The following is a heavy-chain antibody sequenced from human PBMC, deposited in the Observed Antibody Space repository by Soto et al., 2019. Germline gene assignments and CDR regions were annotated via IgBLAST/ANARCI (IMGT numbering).Heavy chain of an antibody. D-gene: IGHD1-7*01. CDR1: GFTFSIND. J-gene: IGHJ4*02. V-gene: IGHV3-30*18. Sequence: GGSLTLSCAASGFTFSINDMHWVRQAPGRGREWVAVISNDGNNKYYADSVKGRFTLSRDNSKNMVYLQMDSLRVEDTAVYFCAKDHQTYNWDYLFDSWGPGTLVTVSS. CDR2: ISNDGNNK. CDR3: AKDHQTYNWDYLFDS.